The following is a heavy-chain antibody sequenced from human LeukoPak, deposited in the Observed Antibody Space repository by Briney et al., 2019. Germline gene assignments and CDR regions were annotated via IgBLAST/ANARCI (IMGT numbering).Heavy chain of an antibody. Sequence: PSGTLSLSCDVFGGSISNDNWWSWVRQPPGKGLEWIGEIHHIGSATYNPSLKSRVTISVDKSKNQFSLILTSVTAADTAIYYCAKNGYYSMDSWGQGILVTVSS. D-gene: IGHD3-22*01. CDR1: GGSISNDNW. CDR3: AKNGYYSMDS. J-gene: IGHJ4*02. V-gene: IGHV4-4*02. CDR2: IHHIGSA.